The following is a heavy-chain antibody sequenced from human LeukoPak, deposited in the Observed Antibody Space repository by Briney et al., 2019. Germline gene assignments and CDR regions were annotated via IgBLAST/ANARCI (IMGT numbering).Heavy chain of an antibody. J-gene: IGHJ4*02. CDR1: GFTVSSNY. CDR3: ARGLFYYGSGSEYFDY. V-gene: IGHV3-66*01. D-gene: IGHD3-10*01. Sequence: PGGSLRLSCAASGFTVSSNYMSWVRQAPGKGLEWVSVIYSGGSTYYADSVKGRFTISRDNSKNTLYLQMNSLRAEDTAVYYCARGLFYYGSGSEYFDYWGQGTLVTVSS. CDR2: IYSGGST.